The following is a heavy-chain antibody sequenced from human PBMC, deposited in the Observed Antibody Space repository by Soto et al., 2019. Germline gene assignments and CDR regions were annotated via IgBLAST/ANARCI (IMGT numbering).Heavy chain of an antibody. V-gene: IGHV3-21*01. CDR2: ITSGRSFI. CDR3: ARSQRNGAMDV. D-gene: IGHD2-8*01. CDR1: TFTINTYS. J-gene: IGHJ6*02. Sequence: GGSLRISCVASTFTINTYSLNWVRQAPGKGLERVSSITSGRSFIDYADSVKGRFTISRDDAKNSLFLQMSSLRADDTAVYYCARSQRNGAMDVWGQGTTVTVSS.